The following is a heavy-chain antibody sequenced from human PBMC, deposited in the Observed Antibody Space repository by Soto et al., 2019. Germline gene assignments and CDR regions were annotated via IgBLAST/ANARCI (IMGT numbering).Heavy chain of an antibody. V-gene: IGHV3-66*01. CDR2: IYSVGNT. CDR3: ASAVSTYYYYGMAV. CDR1: GFTVSSKY. Sequence: VGSLRLSCAASGFTVSSKYMSWVRQAPGKGLEWVSVIYSVGNTYYADSVKGRFTISRDNSKNTLYLQMNSLRAEDTAVYHCASAVSTYYYYGMAVWGQGTTVTVSS. D-gene: IGHD4-17*01. J-gene: IGHJ6*02.